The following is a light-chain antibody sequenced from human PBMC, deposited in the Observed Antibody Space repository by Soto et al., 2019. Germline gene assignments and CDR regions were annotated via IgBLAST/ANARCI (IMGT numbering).Light chain of an antibody. Sequence: EIVMTQSPATVSVSPGERATLSCRASQSVNSNLAWFQQSPGQAPRLLIYGSSTRATGIPARFSGSGSGTEFTLTISSLQSEDFAVYYCQHYYSWPLTFGGGTKVEIK. CDR3: QHYYSWPLT. V-gene: IGKV3-15*01. CDR2: GSS. J-gene: IGKJ4*01. CDR1: QSVNSN.